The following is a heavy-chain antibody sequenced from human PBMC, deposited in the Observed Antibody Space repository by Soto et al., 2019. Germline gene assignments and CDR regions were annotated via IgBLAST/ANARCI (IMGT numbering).Heavy chain of an antibody. V-gene: IGHV3-9*01. CDR1: GFTFDDYA. J-gene: IGHJ4*02. Sequence: EVQLVESGGGLVQPGRSLRLSCAASGFTFDDYAMHWVRQDPGKGLEWVSGISWNSGSIGYADSVKGRFTISRDNAKNSLYLQMNSLRAEDTALYYCAKDIGYSSGLGCFDYWGQGTLVTVSS. D-gene: IGHD6-19*01. CDR3: AKDIGYSSGLGCFDY. CDR2: ISWNSGSI.